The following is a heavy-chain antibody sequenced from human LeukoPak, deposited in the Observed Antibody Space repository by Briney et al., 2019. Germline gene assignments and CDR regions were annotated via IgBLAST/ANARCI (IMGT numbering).Heavy chain of an antibody. V-gene: IGHV3-66*01. J-gene: IGHJ4*02. D-gene: IGHD6-19*01. Sequence: LAGGSLRLSCAASGFTVSSNYMSWVRQAPGKGLEWVSVIYSGGSTYYADSVKGRFTISRDNSKNTLYLQMNSLRAEDTAVYYCARDRGGSGWFDYWGQGTLVTVSS. CDR2: IYSGGST. CDR3: ARDRGGSGWFDY. CDR1: GFTVSSNY.